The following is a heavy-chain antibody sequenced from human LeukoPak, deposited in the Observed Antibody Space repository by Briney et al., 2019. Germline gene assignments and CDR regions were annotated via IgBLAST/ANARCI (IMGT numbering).Heavy chain of an antibody. Sequence: SETLSLTCAVYGGSFSGYYWSWIRQPPGKGLEWIGEINHSGSTNYNPSLKSRVTISVDTSKNQFSLKLSSVTAADTAVYYCVGSGYTSSWDNWFDPWGQGTLVTVSS. J-gene: IGHJ5*02. CDR1: GGSFSGYY. CDR3: VGSGYTSSWDNWFDP. D-gene: IGHD6-13*01. V-gene: IGHV4-34*01. CDR2: INHSGST.